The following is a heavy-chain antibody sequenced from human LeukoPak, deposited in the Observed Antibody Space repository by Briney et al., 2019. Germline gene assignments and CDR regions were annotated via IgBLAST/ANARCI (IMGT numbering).Heavy chain of an antibody. D-gene: IGHD3-10*01. J-gene: IGHJ5*02. CDR2: INPSGGST. CDR3: ARDGSMVRGVIIKENWFDP. V-gene: IGHV1-46*01. CDR1: GYTFTSYY. Sequence: ASVKVSCKASGYTFTSYYMHWVRQAPGQGLEWMGIINPSGGSTSYAQKFQGRVTMTRDTSISTAYMELSRLRSDDTAVYYCARDGSMVRGVIIKENWFDPWGQGTLVTVSS.